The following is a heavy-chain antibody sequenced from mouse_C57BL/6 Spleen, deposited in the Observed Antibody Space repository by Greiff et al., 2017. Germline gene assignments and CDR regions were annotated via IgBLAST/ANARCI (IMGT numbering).Heavy chain of an antibody. D-gene: IGHD1-1*01. CDR3: TTGHYGSFFDY. V-gene: IGHV14-4*01. CDR2: IDPENGDT. J-gene: IGHJ2*01. CDR1: GFNIKDDY. Sequence: VHVKQSGAELVRPGASVKLSCTASGFNIKDDYMHWVKQRPEQGLEWIGWIDPENGDTEYASKFQGKATITADTSSNTAYLQLSSLTSEDTAVYYCTTGHYGSFFDYWGQGTTLTVSS.